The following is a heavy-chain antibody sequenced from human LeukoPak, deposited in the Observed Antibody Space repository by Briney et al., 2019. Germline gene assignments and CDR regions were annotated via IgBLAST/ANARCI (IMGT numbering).Heavy chain of an antibody. CDR2: IRSDGTNK. D-gene: IGHD6-13*01. Sequence: GGSLRLSCAASGFTFSDYGMHWVRQAPGKGLEWVAFIRSDGTNKYYADSVKGRFTIYRDNSKNTLYLQMNSLRPEDTAVYYCAKAHYTATAGTVAIDYWGQGILVTVSS. CDR3: AKAHYTATAGTVAIDY. CDR1: GFTFSDYG. J-gene: IGHJ4*02. V-gene: IGHV3-30*02.